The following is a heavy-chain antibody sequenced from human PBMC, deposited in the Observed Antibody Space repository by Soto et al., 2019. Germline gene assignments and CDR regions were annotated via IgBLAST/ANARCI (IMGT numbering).Heavy chain of an antibody. V-gene: IGHV1-8*01. Sequence: QVQLVQSGAELKKPGASVKVSCKASGYTFSNYDMNWVRQATGQGPEWIGWVNPNNGDTGYAQKFQGRVTLTTDISTTTAYMELTSLRSEDTAIYYCAKVSRKGSAIDFDYWGKGNLITVSS. CDR3: AKVSRKGSAIDFDY. CDR1: GYTFSNYD. J-gene: IGHJ4*02. D-gene: IGHD3-10*01. CDR2: VNPNNGDT.